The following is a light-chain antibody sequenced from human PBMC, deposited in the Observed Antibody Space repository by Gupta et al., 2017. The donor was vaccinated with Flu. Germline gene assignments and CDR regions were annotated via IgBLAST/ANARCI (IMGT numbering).Light chain of an antibody. CDR2: AAS. CDR3: QQSYVARPFT. J-gene: IGKJ3*01. Sequence: DIELTQTPSSLSASVGDTVTITCRASQTISTYLNWYHQRPGKAPKFLMYAASRLGSGVPSRFSGSGSWTDFTLTITGLQPEDVGIYFCQQSYVARPFTFGPGTKVDLK. V-gene: IGKV1-39*01. CDR1: QTISTY.